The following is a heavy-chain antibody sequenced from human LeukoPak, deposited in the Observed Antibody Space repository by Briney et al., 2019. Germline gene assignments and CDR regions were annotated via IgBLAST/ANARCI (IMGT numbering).Heavy chain of an antibody. CDR3: ARHAIYSGGYSYWFDP. J-gene: IGHJ5*02. Sequence: SETLSLTCTVSGGSVSDYYWSWIRQPPGKGLEWIAYIYYNGIINYNPSLKSRASISVDTSNNLCSLRLSSVTAADTAVYYCARHAIYSGGYSYWFDPWGLGTLVTVSS. CDR2: IYYNGII. V-gene: IGHV4-59*08. D-gene: IGHD1-26*01. CDR1: GGSVSDYY.